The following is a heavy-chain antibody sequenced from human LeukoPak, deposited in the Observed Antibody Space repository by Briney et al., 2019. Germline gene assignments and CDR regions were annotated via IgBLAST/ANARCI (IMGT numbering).Heavy chain of an antibody. J-gene: IGHJ6*02. CDR1: VGSISSYY. V-gene: IGHV4-59*08. CDR3: ARLENYYYYGMDV. Sequence: PSETLSLTRTVSVGSISSYYWSWIRQPPGKGLEWIGYIYYSGSTNYNPSLKSRVTISVDTSKNQFSLKLSSVTAADTAVYYCARLENYYYYGMDVWGQGTTVTVSS. CDR2: IYYSGST. D-gene: IGHD1-1*01.